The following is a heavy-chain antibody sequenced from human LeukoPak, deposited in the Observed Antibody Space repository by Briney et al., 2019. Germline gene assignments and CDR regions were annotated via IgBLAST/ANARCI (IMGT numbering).Heavy chain of an antibody. Sequence: GGSLRLSCAASGFTFSKFAMSWVRQAPGKGLEYVSGISGSGARTYYADSVRGRFIISRDNSNNILYLHMNSLGVEDTAVYYCAILPEMAPFDIWGQGTMVTVSS. CDR2: ISGSGART. V-gene: IGHV3-23*01. D-gene: IGHD5-24*01. CDR3: AILPEMAPFDI. J-gene: IGHJ3*02. CDR1: GFTFSKFA.